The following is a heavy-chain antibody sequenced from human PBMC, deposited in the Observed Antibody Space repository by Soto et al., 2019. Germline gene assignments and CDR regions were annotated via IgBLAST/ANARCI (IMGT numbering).Heavy chain of an antibody. J-gene: IGHJ4*02. V-gene: IGHV2-5*02. D-gene: IGHD3-22*01. CDR2: IYWDDDK. CDR1: GFSLSTSGVG. CDR3: ANSWGGSGYYFSIIVYYFYY. Sequence: SGRTLVNPTQTLTLTCTFSGFSLSTSGVGVGWIRQPPGKALEWLALIYWDDDKRYSPSLKSRLTITKDTSKNQVVLTLTNMVPVDTVTYYCANSWGGSGYYFSIIVYYFYYWGQGTLVTVSS.